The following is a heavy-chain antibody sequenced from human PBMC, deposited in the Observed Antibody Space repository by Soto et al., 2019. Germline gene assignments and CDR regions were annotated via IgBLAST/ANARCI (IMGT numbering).Heavy chain of an antibody. CDR2: IIPIFGTA. Sequence: QVQLVQSGAEVQKPGSSVKVSCKASGGTFSSCAISWVRQAPGQGLEWMGGIIPIFGTANYAQKFQGRVTITADESTSTAYMELSSLRSEDTAVYYCARSGLIVVVPAALDYWGQGTLVTVSS. J-gene: IGHJ4*02. D-gene: IGHD2-2*01. CDR3: ARSGLIVVVPAALDY. V-gene: IGHV1-69*01. CDR1: GGTFSSCA.